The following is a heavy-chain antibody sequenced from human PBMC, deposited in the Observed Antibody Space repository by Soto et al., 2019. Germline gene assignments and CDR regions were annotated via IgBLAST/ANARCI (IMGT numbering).Heavy chain of an antibody. CDR2: ISHDGSNK. D-gene: IGHD4-17*01. Sequence: QVNLVESGGGVVQPGRSLRLSCAASGFTFSDYGMHWVRQAPGKGLEWVAAISHDGSNKFYGDSVKGRFTISRDNSKNTLLLQTYSLRDEDTAVYFCAKEARSRAVTATRVYGMDVWGQGTTVAVSS. V-gene: IGHV3-30*18. CDR3: AKEARSRAVTATRVYGMDV. J-gene: IGHJ6*02. CDR1: GFTFSDYG.